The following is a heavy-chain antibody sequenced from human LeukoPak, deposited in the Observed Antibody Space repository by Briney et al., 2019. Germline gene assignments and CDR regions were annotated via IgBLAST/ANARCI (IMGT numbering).Heavy chain of an antibody. CDR1: GGAITGYY. Sequence: PSETLSPTCTVSGGAITGYYWSWIRQPPGKGLEWIGYIYYSGSTNYNPSLKSRVTMSVDTSKKQFSLKLSSVTAADTAVYYCARGRPPHDYGTLFDYWGQGTLVTVSS. D-gene: IGHD4-17*01. CDR2: IYYSGST. CDR3: ARGRPPHDYGTLFDY. V-gene: IGHV4-59*01. J-gene: IGHJ4*02.